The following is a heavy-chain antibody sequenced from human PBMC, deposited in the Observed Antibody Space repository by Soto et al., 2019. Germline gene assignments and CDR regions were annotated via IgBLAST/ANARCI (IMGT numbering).Heavy chain of an antibody. CDR1: GDPFINYD. Sequence: QVQLVQSGAEVKKPGASVKVSCKASGDPFINYDIKWVRQATGQGLEWMGWMNPNSGNTGYARKFQGRGTMTRNTSISTAYMELSSLRSEDTAVYYWARGRNGMDVWGQGTTVTVSS. CDR2: MNPNSGNT. CDR3: ARGRNGMDV. V-gene: IGHV1-8*01. J-gene: IGHJ6*02.